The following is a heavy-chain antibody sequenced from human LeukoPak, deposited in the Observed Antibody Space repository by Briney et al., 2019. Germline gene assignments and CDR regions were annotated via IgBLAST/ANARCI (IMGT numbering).Heavy chain of an antibody. CDR2: ISSGTSTI. CDR1: GFTFSGYG. D-gene: IGHD6-19*01. J-gene: IGHJ4*02. V-gene: IGHV3-48*01. CDR3: ARAYGSSLG. Sequence: GGSLRLSCVASGFTFSGYGMNWVRQPPGKGLEWVSYISSGTSTIYYADSVKGRFTISRDNAKNSLYLQMSSLRAEDTAVYYCARAYGSSLGWGQGTLVTVSS.